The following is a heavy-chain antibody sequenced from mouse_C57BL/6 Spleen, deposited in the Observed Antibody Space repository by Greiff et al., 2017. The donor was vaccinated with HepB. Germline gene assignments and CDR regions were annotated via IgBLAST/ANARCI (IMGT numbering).Heavy chain of an antibody. Sequence: VQLQQSGPGLVQPSQSLSITCTVSGFSLTSYGVHWVRQSPGKGLEWLGVIWSGGSTDYNAAFISRLSISKDNSKSQVFFKMNSLQADDTATYYCARNVATVVATPYYFDYWGQGTTLTVSS. CDR1: GFSLTSYG. J-gene: IGHJ2*01. CDR3: ARNVATVVATPYYFDY. D-gene: IGHD1-1*01. V-gene: IGHV2-2*01. CDR2: IWSGGST.